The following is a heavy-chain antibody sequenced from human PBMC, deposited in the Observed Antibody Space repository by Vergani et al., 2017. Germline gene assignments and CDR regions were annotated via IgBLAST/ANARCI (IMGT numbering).Heavy chain of an antibody. V-gene: IGHV3-7*01. CDR1: GFSLSRFW. CDR3: ARLSXDTTPYLQGGYDC. D-gene: IGHD2-15*01. Sequence: EVQLVESGGGLVQPGGSLRLSCAASGFSLSRFWMSWVRQAPEKGLEWVAHISPDGSATSYVDSVKGRFTISRDNTKNSLSLQISCLRVEDTAVYYCARLSXDTTPYLQGGYDCWGQGTLVSVSS. J-gene: IGHJ4*02. CDR2: ISPDGSAT.